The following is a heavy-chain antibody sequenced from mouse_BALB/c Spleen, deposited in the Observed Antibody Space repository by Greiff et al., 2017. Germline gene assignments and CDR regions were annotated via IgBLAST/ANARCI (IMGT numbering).Heavy chain of an antibody. Sequence: VQLQQSGPGLVAPSQSLSITCTVSGFSLTSYGVHWVRQPPGKGLEWLGVIWAGGSTNYNSALMSRLSISKDNSKSQVFLKMNSLQTDDTAMYYCARGSTMITRAWFAYWGQGTLVTVSA. D-gene: IGHD2-4*01. CDR2: IWAGGST. CDR1: GFSLTSYG. J-gene: IGHJ3*01. CDR3: ARGSTMITRAWFAY. V-gene: IGHV2-9*02.